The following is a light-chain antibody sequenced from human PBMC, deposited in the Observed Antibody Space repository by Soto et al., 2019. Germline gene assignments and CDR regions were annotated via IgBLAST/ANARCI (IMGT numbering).Light chain of an antibody. J-gene: IGKJ1*01. Sequence: DIQMTQSPSSRSASVGDRVTITCRASQSISSYLNWYQQKPGKAPKLLISAASSLQSGVPSRFSGSRSGTALTLTISSLQPEDFAPYYCQQSYSIPPTFGQGTKVEIK. CDR3: QQSYSIPPT. CDR2: AAS. V-gene: IGKV1-39*01. CDR1: QSISSY.